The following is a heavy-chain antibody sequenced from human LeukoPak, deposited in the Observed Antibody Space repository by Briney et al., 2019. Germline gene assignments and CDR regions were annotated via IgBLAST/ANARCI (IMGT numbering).Heavy chain of an antibody. Sequence: TGGSLRLSCAASGFTFSSYSMNWVRQAPGKGLEWVSSISSSSSYIYYADSVKGRFTISRDNAKNSLYLQMNSLRAEDTAVYYCARGRDYGGNSHHAIDYWGQGTLVTVSS. CDR2: ISSSSSYI. V-gene: IGHV3-21*04. J-gene: IGHJ4*02. CDR3: ARGRDYGGNSHHAIDY. CDR1: GFTFSSYS. D-gene: IGHD4-23*01.